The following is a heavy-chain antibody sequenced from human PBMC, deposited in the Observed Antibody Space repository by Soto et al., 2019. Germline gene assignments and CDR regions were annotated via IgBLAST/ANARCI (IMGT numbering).Heavy chain of an antibody. V-gene: IGHV3-30*18. CDR3: VKAQVDTPMDFRTAN. J-gene: IGHJ4*02. D-gene: IGHD5-18*01. Sequence: QVLLVESGGGVVQPGRSLRLSCTGSGFTFSSYGMHWVRQGPGQGLEWVAVISKDGSDKYHADSVKGRFTISRDNSKNTLYLQMNSLSAEDTAVYYCVKAQVDTPMDFRTANWGQRTLVTVSS. CDR2: ISKDGSDK. CDR1: GFTFSSYG.